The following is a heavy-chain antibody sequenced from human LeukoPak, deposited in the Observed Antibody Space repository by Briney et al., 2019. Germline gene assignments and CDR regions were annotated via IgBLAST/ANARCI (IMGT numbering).Heavy chain of an antibody. V-gene: IGHV3-23*01. CDR3: AKGDRSLPYYFDY. J-gene: IGHJ4*02. CDR1: GFTFSSYA. CDR2: ISGRGGST. D-gene: IGHD2-2*01. Sequence: GGSLRLSCAASGFTFSSYAMSWVRQAPGKGLEWVSTISGRGGSTFYADSVKGRFTISRDNSKNTLYLQMHSLRAEDTALYYCAKGDRSLPYYFDYWGQGALVTVSS.